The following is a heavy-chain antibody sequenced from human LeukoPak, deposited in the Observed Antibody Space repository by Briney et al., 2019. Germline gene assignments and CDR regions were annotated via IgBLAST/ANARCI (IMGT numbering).Heavy chain of an antibody. CDR3: ARSLNLDTYGSGSYYSN. Sequence: SETLSLTCTVSGGSISSGSYYWSWIRQPAGKGLEWIGRIYTSGNTDYNPSLKSRVTISVDPSKNQFSLKLSSVTAADTAVYYCARSLNLDTYGSGSYYSNWGQGTLVTVPS. CDR1: GGSISSGSYY. J-gene: IGHJ4*02. D-gene: IGHD3-10*01. CDR2: IYTSGNT. V-gene: IGHV4-61*02.